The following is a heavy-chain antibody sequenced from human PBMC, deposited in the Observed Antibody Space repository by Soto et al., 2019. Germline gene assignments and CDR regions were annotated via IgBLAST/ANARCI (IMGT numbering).Heavy chain of an antibody. CDR2: IIPIFGTA. V-gene: IGHV1-69*12. CDR3: ARGARSTVFGKYYFDY. J-gene: IGHJ4*02. CDR1: GGTFSSYA. Sequence: QVQLVQSGAEVKKPGSSVKVSCKASGGTFSSYAISWVRQAPGQGLEWMGGIIPIFGTANYAQKFQGRVTITADESTSTAYMELSSLTSEDTAVYYCARGARSTVFGKYYFDYWGQGTLVTVSS. D-gene: IGHD4-17*01.